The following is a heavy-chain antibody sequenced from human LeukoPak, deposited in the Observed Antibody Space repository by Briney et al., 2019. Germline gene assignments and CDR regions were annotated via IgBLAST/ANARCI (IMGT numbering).Heavy chain of an antibody. CDR3: APTPDYYGSGSFDY. D-gene: IGHD3-10*01. J-gene: IGHJ4*02. V-gene: IGHV3-7*01. CDR1: GFTFSSYW. Sequence: GGSLRLSCAASGFTFSSYWMSWVRQAPGKGLEWVADIKEDGSEKYYVDSVKGRFTISRDNAKNSLYLQMNSLRAEDTAVYYCAPTPDYYGSGSFDYWGQGTLVTVSS. CDR2: IKEDGSEK.